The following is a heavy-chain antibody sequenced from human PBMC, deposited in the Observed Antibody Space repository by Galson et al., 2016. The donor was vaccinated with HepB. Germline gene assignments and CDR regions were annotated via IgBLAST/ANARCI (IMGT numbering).Heavy chain of an antibody. CDR2: IWREGIRT. D-gene: IGHD6-13*01. CDR1: RFHFSMYA. V-gene: IGHV3-33*01. CDR3: AREFKIAAPGVLDY. J-gene: IGHJ4*02. Sequence: SLRLSCAASRFHFSMYAMHWVRQAPGKGLEWVAMIWREGIRTFYADSVKGRFTISRDNSKNMLYLQMHSLRAEDTAVYYCAREFKIAAPGVLDYWGQGTLVTVSS.